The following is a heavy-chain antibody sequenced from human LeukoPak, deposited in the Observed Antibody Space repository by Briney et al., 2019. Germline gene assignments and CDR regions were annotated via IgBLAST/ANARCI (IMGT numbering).Heavy chain of an antibody. CDR3: ASGSGDY. J-gene: IGHJ4*02. CDR1: GFTFSSDG. V-gene: IGHV3-33*01. Sequence: PGGSLRLSCAASGFTFSSDGMHWVRQAPGKGLEWVAVIWSDGSEKYYANSVKGRFTISRDNPKNTLYLQMSSLRAEDTAVYYCASGSGDYSGQGTLVTVSS. CDR2: IWSDGSEK. D-gene: IGHD5-12*01.